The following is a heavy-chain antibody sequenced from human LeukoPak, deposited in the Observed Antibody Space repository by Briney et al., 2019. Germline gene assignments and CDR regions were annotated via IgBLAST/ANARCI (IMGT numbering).Heavy chain of an antibody. CDR2: IYYCGIL. CDR3: TRHQIVVVPAAIFLMGSTFGY. V-gene: IGHV4-39*01. Sequence: PSETLSLICTVSGGSISSSSHYYGWIRQPPGKGLVWLGWIYYCGILHYNPSLKSRVTIPVDRTKNRFSWKLSSVTAADTAVYYCTRHQIVVVPAAIFLMGSTFGYWGQGTLVTVSS. D-gene: IGHD2-2*01. J-gene: IGHJ4*02. CDR1: GGSISSSSHY.